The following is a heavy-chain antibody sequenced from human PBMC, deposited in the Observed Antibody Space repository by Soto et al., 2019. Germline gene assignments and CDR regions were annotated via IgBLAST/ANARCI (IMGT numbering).Heavy chain of an antibody. Sequence: SETLSLTCAVYGGSFSGYYWSWIRQPPVKGLEWIGEINHSGSTNYNPSLKSLVTISVDTSKNQFSLKLSSVTAADTAVYYCARVHCSGGSCYNWFDPWGQGTLVTVSS. J-gene: IGHJ5*02. CDR2: INHSGST. CDR3: ARVHCSGGSCYNWFDP. CDR1: GGSFSGYY. V-gene: IGHV4-34*01. D-gene: IGHD2-15*01.